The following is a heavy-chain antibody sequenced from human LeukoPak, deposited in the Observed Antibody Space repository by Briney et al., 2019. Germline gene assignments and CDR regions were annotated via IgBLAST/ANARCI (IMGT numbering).Heavy chain of an antibody. CDR2: IYHSGST. V-gene: IGHV4-38-2*02. CDR3: ARVRAAAGTFGLLDP. D-gene: IGHD6-13*01. J-gene: IGHJ5*02. CDR1: GYSISSGYY. Sequence: SETLSLTCTVSGYSISSGYYWGWIRQPPGKGLEWIGSIYHSGSTYYNPSLKSRVTISVDTSKNQFSLKLSSVTAADTAVYYCARVRAAAGTFGLLDPWGQGTLVTVSS.